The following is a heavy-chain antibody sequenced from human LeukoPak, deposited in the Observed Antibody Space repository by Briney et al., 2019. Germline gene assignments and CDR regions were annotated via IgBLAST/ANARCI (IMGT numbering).Heavy chain of an antibody. V-gene: IGHV3-30-3*01. CDR2: ISHDGSNQ. J-gene: IGHJ4*02. Sequence: QPGGSLRLSCAVSGFTFTYYAMHWVRQAPGKGLEWVAVISHDGSNQQYADSVKGQVTISRDNSKSTLYLQMDSLRAGDMAVYYCARQGDTGSWYFDYWGQGTLVTVSS. D-gene: IGHD2-21*02. CDR1: GFTFTYYA. CDR3: ARQGDTGSWYFDY.